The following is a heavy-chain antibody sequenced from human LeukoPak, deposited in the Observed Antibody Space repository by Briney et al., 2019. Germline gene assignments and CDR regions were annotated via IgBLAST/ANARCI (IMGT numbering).Heavy chain of an antibody. CDR1: GFTFSTYA. CDR2: ISGSGGGT. Sequence: GGSLRLSCAASGFTFSTYAMSWVRQAPGKGLEWVSAISGSGGGTYYADSVRGRFTISRDNSKNTLYLQMNSLRAEDTAVYYCIWFGEQLQRTLDYWGQGSLVTVSS. V-gene: IGHV3-23*01. CDR3: IWFGEQLQRTLDY. J-gene: IGHJ4*02. D-gene: IGHD3-10*01.